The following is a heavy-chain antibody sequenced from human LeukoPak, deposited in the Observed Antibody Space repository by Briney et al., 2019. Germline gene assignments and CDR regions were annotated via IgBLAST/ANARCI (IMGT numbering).Heavy chain of an antibody. V-gene: IGHV3-48*01. D-gene: IGHD3-22*01. Sequence: GSLRLSCAAAGFTFSSYSMNWVRQAPGKGLEWVSYLSSSSSSIYYADSVKGRFTISRDNAKNSLYLQMNSLRAEDTAVYYCARQNGAGYYYYFDSWGQGTLV. CDR3: ARQNGAGYYYYFDS. CDR2: LSSSSSSI. J-gene: IGHJ4*02. CDR1: GFTFSSYS.